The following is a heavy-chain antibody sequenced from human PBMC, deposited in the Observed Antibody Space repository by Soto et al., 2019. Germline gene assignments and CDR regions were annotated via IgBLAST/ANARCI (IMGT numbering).Heavy chain of an antibody. CDR1: GFSFFSYA. Sequence: PWGSLRLSCAASGFSFFSYALIWVRQAPVKGLEWVSTISGSDGKTFYADSVKGRFSISRDTSQNTLYLQMNSLRADDTAIYYCARWSYLDYWGQGTRVTVSS. CDR3: ARWSYLDY. V-gene: IGHV3-23*01. J-gene: IGHJ4*02. CDR2: ISGSDGKT. D-gene: IGHD3-3*01.